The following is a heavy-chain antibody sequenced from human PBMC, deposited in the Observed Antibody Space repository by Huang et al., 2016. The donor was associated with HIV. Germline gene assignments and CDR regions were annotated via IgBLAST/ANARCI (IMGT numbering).Heavy chain of an antibody. CDR3: ASSGYYYISYYYMDV. CDR1: GGTFSSYA. Sequence: QVQLVQSGAEVKKPGSSVKVSCKASGGTFSSYAFSWVRQAPGQGLEWMGGINPMFGTANYAQKFHGIVTIIADESTSTAYMELSSLRSEDTAVYYCASSGYYYISYYYMDVWGKGTTVTVSS. V-gene: IGHV1-69*13. CDR2: INPMFGTA. J-gene: IGHJ6*03. D-gene: IGHD3-22*01.